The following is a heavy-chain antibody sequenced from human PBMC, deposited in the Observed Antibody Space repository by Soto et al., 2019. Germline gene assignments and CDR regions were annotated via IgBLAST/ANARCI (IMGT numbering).Heavy chain of an antibody. D-gene: IGHD6-6*01. V-gene: IGHV3-23*01. CDR3: AKVREYPRDYFHY. CDR2: VSPNGQGI. CDR1: GFTLSYYG. Sequence: GGSLRLSCAASGFTLSYYGMSWVRQAPGEGLEWVSAVSPNGQGIYYADSVRGRFTISRDISKNTVFLHMDSLRAEDTAVYYCAKVREYPRDYFHYWGQGTLVTVSS. J-gene: IGHJ4*02.